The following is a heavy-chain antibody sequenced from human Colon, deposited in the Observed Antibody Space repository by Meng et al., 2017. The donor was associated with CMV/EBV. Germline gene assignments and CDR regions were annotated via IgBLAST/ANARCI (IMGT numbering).Heavy chain of an antibody. CDR2: ISGGGGTT. D-gene: IGHD3-3*01. J-gene: IGHJ4*02. Sequence: GGSLRLSCAASGFTFSNTAMSWVRQSPGKGLEWVSAISGGGGTTYSAGSVKGRFAISRDNSRDTLYLQMSSLSVEDTAVYYCAKDLQWSGYSGALPRYNFDHWGQGALVTVSS. CDR3: AKDLQWSGYSGALPRYNFDH. CDR1: GFTFSNTA. V-gene: IGHV3-23*01.